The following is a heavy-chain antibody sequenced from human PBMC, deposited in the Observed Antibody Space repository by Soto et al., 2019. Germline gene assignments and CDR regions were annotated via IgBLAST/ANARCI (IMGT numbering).Heavy chain of an antibody. V-gene: IGHV4-34*01. CDR1: GGSFSGYY. D-gene: IGHD3-3*01. Sequence: QVQLQQWGAGLLKPSETLSLTCAVYGGSFSGYYWSWIRQPPGKGLEWIGEINHSGSTNYNPSLKSRVTISVDTSKNQFSLKLSSVTAADTAVYYCASTISLMNWFDPGGQGTLVTVSS. J-gene: IGHJ5*02. CDR2: INHSGST. CDR3: ASTISLMNWFDP.